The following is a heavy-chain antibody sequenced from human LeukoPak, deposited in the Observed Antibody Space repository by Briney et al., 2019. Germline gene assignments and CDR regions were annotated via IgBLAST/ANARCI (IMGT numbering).Heavy chain of an antibody. CDR2: IKQEGSET. Sequence: GGSLRLSCTASEFTFSNYWMSWVRQAPGKVLEWVANIKQEGSETYSVDSVKGRFTISRDNAKNSLYLQMNSLRAEDTALYYCARGGQYSGYYYFDYWGQGTLVTVSS. V-gene: IGHV3-7*01. CDR1: EFTFSNYW. D-gene: IGHD3-22*01. J-gene: IGHJ4*02. CDR3: ARGGQYSGYYYFDY.